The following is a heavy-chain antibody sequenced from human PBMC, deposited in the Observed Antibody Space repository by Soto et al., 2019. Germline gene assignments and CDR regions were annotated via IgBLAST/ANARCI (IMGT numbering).Heavy chain of an antibody. V-gene: IGHV5-51*01. CDR1: GYSFTIYW. CDR3: ARQRGGGFSSTSLSYYYGMDV. J-gene: IGHJ6*02. Sequence: HGESLKISCKGSGYSFTIYWIGWVRQMPGKGLEWMGIIYPGDSDTRYSPSFQGQVTISADKSISTAYLQWSSLKASDTAMYYCARQRGGGFSSTSLSYYYGMDVWGQGTTVTVSS. CDR2: IYPGDSDT. D-gene: IGHD2-2*01.